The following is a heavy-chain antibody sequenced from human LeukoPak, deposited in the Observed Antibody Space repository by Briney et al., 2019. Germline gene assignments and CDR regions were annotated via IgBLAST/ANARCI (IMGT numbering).Heavy chain of an antibody. CDR1: GFTFSSSA. J-gene: IGHJ4*02. CDR3: AKSGYNRFDY. CDR2: ISGSGSGSST. D-gene: IGHD5-24*01. V-gene: IGHV3-23*01. Sequence: GGSLRLSCAASGFTFSSSAMSWVRQAPGKGLEWVSTISGSGSGSSTYYADSVKGRFTISRDNSKNPLYLQMNSLRAEDTAVYYCAKSGYNRFDYWGQGTLVTVSS.